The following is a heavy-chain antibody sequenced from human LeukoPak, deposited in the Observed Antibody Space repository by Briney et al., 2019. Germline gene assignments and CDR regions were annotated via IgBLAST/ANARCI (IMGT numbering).Heavy chain of an antibody. Sequence: GGSLRLSCAASGFTFSSYSMNWVRQAPGKGLEWVSSISSSSSYIYYADSVKGRFTISRDNAKNSLYLQMNSLRAEDTAVYYCARDHSTYAFDIWGQGTMVTVSS. J-gene: IGHJ3*02. D-gene: IGHD2-21*01. CDR3: ARDHSTYAFDI. CDR1: GFTFSSYS. V-gene: IGHV3-21*01. CDR2: ISSSSSYI.